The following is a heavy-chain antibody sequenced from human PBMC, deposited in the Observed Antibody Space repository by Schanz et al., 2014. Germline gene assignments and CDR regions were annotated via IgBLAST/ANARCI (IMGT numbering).Heavy chain of an antibody. Sequence: EVQLLESGGGLVQPGGSLRLSCAASGFTFSSYAMSWVRQAPGKGPEWVSYIRSSSTPIYYADSVKGRFTISRDNAKNSLYLQMNSLRAEDTAVYYCARDFLLEQLGYSHYYYAMDVWGQGTTVTVSS. D-gene: IGHD2-15*01. CDR2: IRSSSTPI. V-gene: IGHV3-48*01. J-gene: IGHJ6*02. CDR3: ARDFLLEQLGYSHYYYAMDV. CDR1: GFTFSSYA.